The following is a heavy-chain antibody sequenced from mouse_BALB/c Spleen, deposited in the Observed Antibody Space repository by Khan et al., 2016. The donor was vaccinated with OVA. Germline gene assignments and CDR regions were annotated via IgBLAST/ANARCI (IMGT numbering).Heavy chain of an antibody. V-gene: IGHV2-9*02. CDR3: HRDLHYRVDY. CDR2: IWAGGST. J-gene: IGHJ4*01. D-gene: IGHD1-1*01. Sequence: VELVESGPGLVAPSQSLSITCTVSGFSLTSYGVHWVRQPPGKGLEWLGVIWAGGSTNYNSALMSRLRIRKNNSKSQVFLKMNSLQTDSTAMYFGHRDLHYRVDYWGQGTSVIVSS. CDR1: GFSLTSYG.